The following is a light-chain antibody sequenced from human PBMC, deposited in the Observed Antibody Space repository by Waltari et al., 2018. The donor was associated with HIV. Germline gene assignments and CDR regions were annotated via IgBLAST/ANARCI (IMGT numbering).Light chain of an antibody. CDR2: RDN. Sequence: QSVLTQPPSASGTPGQRVTISCSGSSANIGNTVYWYQQLPGTAPNVLIYRDNQRPSVVPDRFSGSRSATSASLDVSGLRSEDEATYFCAAWDDILSGWVFGGGTKLTVL. CDR3: AAWDDILSGWV. CDR1: SANIGNT. V-gene: IGLV1-47*01. J-gene: IGLJ3*02.